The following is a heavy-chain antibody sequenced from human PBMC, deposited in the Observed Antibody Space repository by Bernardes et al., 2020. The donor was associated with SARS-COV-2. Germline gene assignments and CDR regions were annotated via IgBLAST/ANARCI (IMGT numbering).Heavy chain of an antibody. CDR2: IKQDGSEK. CDR1: GFTFSNYW. CDR3: AAGIAADDPDAFDV. D-gene: IGHD6-13*01. Sequence: GGSLRLSCEVSGFTFSNYWMSWVRQAPGKGLEWVANIKQDGSEKYYVDSVKGRFTISRDNAKNSLFLQMSSLTAEDTAIYYCAAGIAADDPDAFDVWGQGTLVTVSS. J-gene: IGHJ3*01. V-gene: IGHV3-7*01.